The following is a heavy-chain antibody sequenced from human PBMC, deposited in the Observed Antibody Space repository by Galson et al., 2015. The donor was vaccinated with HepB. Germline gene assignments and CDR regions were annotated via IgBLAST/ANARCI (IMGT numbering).Heavy chain of an antibody. CDR3: AREYGGRFDY. J-gene: IGHJ4*02. D-gene: IGHD3-10*01. CDR1: GFIFSSYA. CDR2: ISAPGTRT. V-gene: IGHV3-23*01. Sequence: SLRLSCAASGFIFSSYAVSWVRQAPGKGPEWVSLISAPGTRTYYADSVKGRFTVSRDNSENTLSLQMDNLRAEDTAIYYCAREYGGRFDYWGQGTLVTVSS.